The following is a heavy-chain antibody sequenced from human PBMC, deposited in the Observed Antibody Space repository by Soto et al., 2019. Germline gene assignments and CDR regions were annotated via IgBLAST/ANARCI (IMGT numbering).Heavy chain of an antibody. V-gene: IGHV1-69*13. Sequence: SVKVSSEACGGAFSCCASSCARQSQRQGLEWMGGIIPIFGTANYAQQFQGRVTITADGSRRTAYMGLSSLRSEDTAVYYCARYPIFGVVTTTYYFDYWGQGTLVTVSS. CDR3: ARYPIFGVVTTTYYFDY. D-gene: IGHD3-3*01. J-gene: IGHJ4*02. CDR2: IIPIFGTA. CDR1: GGAFSCCA.